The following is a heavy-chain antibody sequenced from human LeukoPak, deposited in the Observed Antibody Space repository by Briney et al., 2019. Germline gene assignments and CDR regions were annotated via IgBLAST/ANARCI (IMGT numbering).Heavy chain of an antibody. CDR2: ISYDGSNK. D-gene: IGHD1-1*01. CDR3: AATGMNDLGLGAFDI. V-gene: IGHV3-30*04. J-gene: IGHJ3*02. CDR1: GFTFSSYS. Sequence: PGGSLRLSCAASGFTFSSYSMHWVRQAPGKGLEWVAVISYDGSNKYYADSVKGRFTISRDNSKNTLYLQMNSLRAEDTAVYYCAATGMNDLGLGAFDIWGQGTMVTVSS.